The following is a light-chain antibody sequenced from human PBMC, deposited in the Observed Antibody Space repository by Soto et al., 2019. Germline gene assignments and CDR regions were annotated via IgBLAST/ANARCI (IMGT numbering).Light chain of an antibody. CDR1: HDISNY. V-gene: IGKV1-27*01. CDR2: GAS. J-gene: IGKJ1*01. CDR3: QKYNSASWT. Sequence: DIQMTQSPSSLSASVGDRVAITCRASHDISNYLAWYQQRPGKVPRLLIYGASTLQSGVPARFNGSGSGTDFTLTISGLQPEDVATYYCQKYNSASWTFGQGTKLEI.